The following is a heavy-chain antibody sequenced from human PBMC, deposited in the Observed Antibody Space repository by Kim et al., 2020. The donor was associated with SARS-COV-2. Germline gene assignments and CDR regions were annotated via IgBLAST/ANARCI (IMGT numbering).Heavy chain of an antibody. CDR3: ARDPSLNRGSDY. Sequence: GGSLRLSCAASGFTVSSNYMSWVRQAPGKGLEWVSVIYSGGSTYYADSVKGRFTISRDNSKNTLYLQMNSLRAEDTAVYYCARDPSLNRGSDYWGQGTLVTVSS. CDR1: GFTVSSNY. CDR2: IYSGGST. D-gene: IGHD7-27*01. V-gene: IGHV3-66*02. J-gene: IGHJ4*02.